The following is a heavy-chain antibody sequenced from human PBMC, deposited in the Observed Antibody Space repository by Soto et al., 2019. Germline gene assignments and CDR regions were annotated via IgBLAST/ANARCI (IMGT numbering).Heavy chain of an antibody. D-gene: IGHD2-15*01. V-gene: IGHV4-31*03. CDR1: GGSISSGGYY. CDR2: IYYSGST. Sequence: TCTVSGGSISSGGYYWSWIRQHPGKGLEWIGYIYYSGSTYYNPSLKSRVTISVDTSKNPFSLKLSSVTAADTAVYYCARGVSYGGRLYYYGMDVWGQGTTVTVSS. CDR3: ARGVSYGGRLYYYGMDV. J-gene: IGHJ6*02.